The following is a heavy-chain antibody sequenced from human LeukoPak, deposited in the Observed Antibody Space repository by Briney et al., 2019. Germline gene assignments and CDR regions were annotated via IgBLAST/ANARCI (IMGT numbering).Heavy chain of an antibody. J-gene: IGHJ4*02. Sequence: SETLSLTCSVSGDSISTYHWNWIRRPPGKGLEWIGYMQSTGNSNYNPSLKNRVNIFVDMSKNQFVLNLRSVTAADTAVYYCARDKRHSYGRYFDPWGQGMLVTVSS. V-gene: IGHV4-59*13. D-gene: IGHD5-18*01. CDR3: ARDKRHSYGRYFDP. CDR1: GDSISTYH. CDR2: MQSTGNS.